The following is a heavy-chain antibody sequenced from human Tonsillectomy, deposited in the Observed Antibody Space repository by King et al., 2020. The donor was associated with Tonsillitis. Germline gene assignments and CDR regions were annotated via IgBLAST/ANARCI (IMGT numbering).Heavy chain of an antibody. V-gene: IGHV4-59*08. Sequence: QLQESGPGLVKPSETLSLSCTVSGGSTTNNYWSWIRQPPGKGLEWIGYIYYSGSTNYNPSLKSRVTISVDTSKNQFSLKLSSVTAADTAVYYCARLDYYYYYMDVWGKGTTLTVSS. CDR2: IYYSGST. CDR1: GGSTTNNY. CDR3: ARLDYYYYYMDV. J-gene: IGHJ6*03.